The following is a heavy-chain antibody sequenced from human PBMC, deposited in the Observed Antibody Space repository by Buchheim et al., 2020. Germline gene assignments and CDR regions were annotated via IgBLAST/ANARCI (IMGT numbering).Heavy chain of an antibody. CDR3: AGPSGSARHYHFYDGMDV. CDR1: GFIFSRYG. J-gene: IGHJ6*02. CDR2: IWYDGSNK. V-gene: IGHV3-33*01. D-gene: IGHD6-25*01. Sequence: QGQLVESGGGVVQPGRSLRLSCAASGFIFSRYGMHWVRQAPGKGLEWVAVIWYDGSNKYYADSVKGRFTISRDNSKNTLYLKMNSLRAEDTAVYYCAGPSGSARHYHFYDGMDVWGQGTT.